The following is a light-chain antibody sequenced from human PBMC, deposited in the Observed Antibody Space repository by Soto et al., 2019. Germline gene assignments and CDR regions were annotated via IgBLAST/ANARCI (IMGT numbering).Light chain of an antibody. CDR3: ATWDDSLNGRV. CDR2: EDT. J-gene: IGLJ3*02. CDR1: GSVVGSYNL. V-gene: IGLV2-23*01. Sequence: QSALTQPASVSGSPGQSITISCTGTGSVVGSYNLVSWYQQVPGKAPKLMVYEDTKRPSGVSNRFSASKSGNSASLTISGLQAEDEADYYCATWDDSLNGRVFGGGTKLTVL.